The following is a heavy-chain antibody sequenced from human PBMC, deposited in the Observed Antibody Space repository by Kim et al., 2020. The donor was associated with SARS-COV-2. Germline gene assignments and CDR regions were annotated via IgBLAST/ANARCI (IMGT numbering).Heavy chain of an antibody. CDR2: IYSTGGTT. Sequence: SETLSLTCTVSGVSINSHYWIWIRQPPGKGLEWIGYIYSTGGTTSYNPSLTSRVTMSVDTSKNQFSLQLASVTAADTAVYYCASIPDAPRWNSYFDSWGQGTLVSVSS. CDR1: GVSINSHY. J-gene: IGHJ4*02. V-gene: IGHV4-59*11. D-gene: IGHD1-1*01. CDR3: ASIPDAPRWNSYFDS.